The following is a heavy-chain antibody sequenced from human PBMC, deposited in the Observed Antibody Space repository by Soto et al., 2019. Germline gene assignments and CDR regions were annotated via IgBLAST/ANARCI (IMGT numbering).Heavy chain of an antibody. D-gene: IGHD3-16*01. J-gene: IGHJ2*01. CDR2: ISYDGSDT. V-gene: IGHV3-30*18. CDR3: VQGIHFLGIWYFDL. CDR1: GFTFSSFG. Sequence: EQLAESGGGVVQSGRSLRLSCEASGFTFSSFGMHWVRQAPGKGLEWVAVISYDGSDTYFADSVKGRFTISRDNSKNTVYLQMTSLRVEDTAVYYCVQGIHFLGIWYFDLWGRGALVSVSS.